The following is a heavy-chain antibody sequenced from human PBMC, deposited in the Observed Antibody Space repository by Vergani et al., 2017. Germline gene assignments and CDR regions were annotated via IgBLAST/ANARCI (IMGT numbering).Heavy chain of an antibody. CDR3: ARDHCGANYGDYDYYYYGIDV. CDR2: IWYAGSNK. V-gene: IGHV3-33*01. D-gene: IGHD4-17*01. CDR1: GFTFSSYG. Sequence: QVQLVESGGGVVQPGRSLRLSCAASGFTFSSYGMHWVRQAPGKGLEWVAVIWYAGSNKYYADSVKGRFTISSDNSKNTLYLQMNSLRAEDTAVYYCARDHCGANYGDYDYYYYGIDVWGQGTTVTVSS. J-gene: IGHJ6*02.